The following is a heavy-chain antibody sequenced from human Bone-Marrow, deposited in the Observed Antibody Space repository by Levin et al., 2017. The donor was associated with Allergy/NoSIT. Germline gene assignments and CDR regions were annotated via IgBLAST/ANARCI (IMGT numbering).Heavy chain of an antibody. CDR3: ARGGPDGSFDY. Sequence: ETLSLTCAASGFTVSSNYMSWVRQAPGKGLEWVSVIYSGGTTYYADSVKGRFTISRDNSKNTLYLQMNSLRAEDTAVYYCARGGPDGSFDYWGQGTLVTVSS. J-gene: IGHJ4*02. V-gene: IGHV3-66*01. CDR2: IYSGGTT. CDR1: GFTVSSNY. D-gene: IGHD1-1*01.